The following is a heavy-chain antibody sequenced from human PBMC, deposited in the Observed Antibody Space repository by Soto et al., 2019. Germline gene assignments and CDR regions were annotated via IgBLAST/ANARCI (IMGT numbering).Heavy chain of an antibody. CDR1: GFTFSSYG. J-gene: IGHJ4*02. CDR2: IWYDGSNK. CDR3: ARDCSGGSCYPDY. D-gene: IGHD2-15*01. Sequence: QVQLVESGGGVVQPGRSLRLSCAASGFTFSSYGMHWVRQAPGKGLEWVAGIWYDGSNKYYADSVKGRFTISRDNSKNTLYLQMNSLGAEYTAVYYCARDCSGGSCYPDYWGQGTLVTVSS. V-gene: IGHV3-33*01.